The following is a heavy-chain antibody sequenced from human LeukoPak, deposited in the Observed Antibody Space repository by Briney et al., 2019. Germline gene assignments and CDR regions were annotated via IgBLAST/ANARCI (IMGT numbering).Heavy chain of an antibody. Sequence: SETLSLTCAVYGGSFSGYYWSWIRQPPGKGLEWIGEINHSGSTNYNPSLKSRVTISVDTSKNQFSLKLSSVTAADTVVYYCARMGSYGFYWGQGTLVTVSS. J-gene: IGHJ4*02. CDR1: GGSFSGYY. D-gene: IGHD5-18*01. CDR2: INHSGST. V-gene: IGHV4-34*01. CDR3: ARMGSYGFY.